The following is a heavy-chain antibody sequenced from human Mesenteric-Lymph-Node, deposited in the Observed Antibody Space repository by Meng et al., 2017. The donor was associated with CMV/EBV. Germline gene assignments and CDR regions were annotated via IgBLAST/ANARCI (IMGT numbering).Heavy chain of an antibody. CDR2: INSGSYYI. V-gene: IGHV3-21*01. Sequence: SGFTFTTYSMNLVRQAPGKGLEWISYINSGSYYIYYAASLQRLFTFSSDTANHSLHIQTSSLGAEDTAFYYCVRIAMTTVVTGPFDVWGQGTMVTVSS. CDR3: VRIAMTTVVTGPFDV. J-gene: IGHJ3*01. CDR1: GFTFTTYS. D-gene: IGHD4-23*01.